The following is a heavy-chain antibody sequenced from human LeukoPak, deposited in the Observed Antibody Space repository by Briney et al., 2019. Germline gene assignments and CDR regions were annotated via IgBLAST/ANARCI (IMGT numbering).Heavy chain of an antibody. D-gene: IGHD6-13*01. CDR1: GGSIRSSSNY. J-gene: IGHJ4*02. CDR2: IYYSGST. CDR3: ARHDDYSSTMTY. V-gene: IGHV4-39*01. Sequence: KPSETLSLTCTVSGGSIRSSSNYWGWIRQPPRKGLEWVGTIYYSGSTYYNPSLKSRVTISIDTSKNQFSLKLSSVTAADTAVYYCARHDDYSSTMTYWGQGTLVPVSS.